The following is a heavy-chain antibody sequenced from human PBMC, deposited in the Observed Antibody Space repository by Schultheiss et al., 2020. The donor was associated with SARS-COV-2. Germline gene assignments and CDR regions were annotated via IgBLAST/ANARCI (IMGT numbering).Heavy chain of an antibody. J-gene: IGHJ3*02. D-gene: IGHD3-22*01. CDR2: IYYSGST. CDR1: GGSISSSNW. V-gene: IGHV4-4*02. CDR3: ARYYYDSSTLNAFDI. Sequence: SETLSLTCAVSGGSISSSNWWSWVRQPPGKGLEWIGYIYYSGSTNYNPSLKSRVTMSVDTSKNQFSLKLSSVTAADTAVYYCARYYYDSSTLNAFDIWGQGTMVTVSS.